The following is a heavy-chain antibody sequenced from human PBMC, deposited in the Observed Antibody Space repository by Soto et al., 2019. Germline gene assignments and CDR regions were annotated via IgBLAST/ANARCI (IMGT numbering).Heavy chain of an antibody. V-gene: IGHV4-59*01. J-gene: IGHJ5*02. D-gene: IGHD2-2*01. Sequence: SETLSLTCTVSGGSISSYYWSWIRQPPGKGLEWIGLIHYSGSTNYNPSFKSRVTMSVDKSKNQFSLKMSSVTAADRAVYYCARERDAFNYCFDPWGHGTLVTVSS. CDR3: ARERDAFNYCFDP. CDR1: GGSISSYY. CDR2: IHYSGST.